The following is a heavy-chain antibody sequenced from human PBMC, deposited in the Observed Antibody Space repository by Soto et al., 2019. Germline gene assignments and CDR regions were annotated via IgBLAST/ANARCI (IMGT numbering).Heavy chain of an antibody. J-gene: IGHJ6*03. CDR2: INPKSGGT. D-gene: IGHD2-8*01. V-gene: IGHV1-2*04. CDR3: ARGDSTDCSNGVCSFFYYPDMDV. CDR1: GYSFTDYH. Sequence: ASVEVSFKASGYSFTDYHIHWVRQAPGQGREWLGRINPKSGGTSTAQKFQGWVTMTTDTSISTASMELARLPSDDTDMYYCARGDSTDCSNGVCSFFYYPDMDVWG.